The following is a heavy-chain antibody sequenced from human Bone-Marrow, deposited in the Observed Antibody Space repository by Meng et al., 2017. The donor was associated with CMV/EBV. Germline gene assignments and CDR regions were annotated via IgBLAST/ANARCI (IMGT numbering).Heavy chain of an antibody. J-gene: IGHJ4*02. CDR1: GFTFSSYA. V-gene: IGHV3-23*01. CDR2: ISGSGGST. CDR3: AKGFDVVVVAATPGY. D-gene: IGHD2-15*01. Sequence: ETLSLTCAASGFTFSSYAMSWVRQAPGKGLEWVSAISGSGGSTYYADSVKGRFTISRDNSKNTLYLQMNSLRAEDTAVYYCAKGFDVVVVAATPGYWGQGTLVTVSS.